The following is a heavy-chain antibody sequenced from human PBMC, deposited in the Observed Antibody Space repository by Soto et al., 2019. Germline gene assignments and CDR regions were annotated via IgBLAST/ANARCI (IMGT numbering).Heavy chain of an antibody. CDR3: ARGLTDDSSGYYSLDY. CDR1: GFTFSSYG. V-gene: IGHV3-33*01. J-gene: IGHJ4*02. CDR2: IWYDGSNK. Sequence: PGGSLRLSCAASGFTFSSYGMHWVRQAPGKGLEWVAVIWYDGSNKYYADSVKGRFTISRDNSKNTLYLQMDSLRAEDTAVYYCARGLTDDSSGYYSLDYWGQGTLVTVSS. D-gene: IGHD3-22*01.